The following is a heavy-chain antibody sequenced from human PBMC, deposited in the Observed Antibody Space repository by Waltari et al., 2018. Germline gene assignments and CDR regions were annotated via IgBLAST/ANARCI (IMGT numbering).Heavy chain of an antibody. CDR2: ISNKERNS. CDR1: EFTFSSYA. V-gene: IGHV3-30*04. Sequence: QVQLVESGGGVVQPGRSLRLSCAASEFTFSSYAMHWVRQAPGKGLEGVSVISNKERNSYYVDSVKGRFTISRDNSKKMLYLQMNNLRAEDTAVYYCARDYCDRTNCHVMDVWGQGTTVTVSS. J-gene: IGHJ6*02. D-gene: IGHD3-22*01. CDR3: ARDYCDRTNCHVMDV.